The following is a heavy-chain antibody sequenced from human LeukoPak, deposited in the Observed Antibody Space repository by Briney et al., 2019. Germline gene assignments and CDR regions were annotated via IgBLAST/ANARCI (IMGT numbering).Heavy chain of an antibody. J-gene: IGHJ4*02. Sequence: GGSLRLSCAASGFTFSSYAMGWVRQAPGKGLEWVSAISGSGGSTYYADSVKGRFTISRDNSKNTLYLQMNSLRAEDTAVYYCAKSPYYDILTGYENDWGQGTLVTVSS. CDR2: ISGSGGST. CDR1: GFTFSSYA. D-gene: IGHD3-9*01. V-gene: IGHV3-23*01. CDR3: AKSPYYDILTGYEND.